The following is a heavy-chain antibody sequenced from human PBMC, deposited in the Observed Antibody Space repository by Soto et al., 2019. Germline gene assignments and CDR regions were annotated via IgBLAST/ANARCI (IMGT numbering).Heavy chain of an antibody. Sequence: SSETLSLTCTVSGGSISSGGYYWSWIRQHPGKGLEWIGYIYYRGSTYYNPSLKNRVTISVDTTKNQFSMKQSTVTTADTAVYYCARELHLGEYRVDYWGQGTLVTVSS. J-gene: IGHJ4*02. CDR2: IYYRGST. CDR1: GGSISSGGYY. CDR3: ARELHLGEYRVDY. D-gene: IGHD3-16*01. V-gene: IGHV4-31*02.